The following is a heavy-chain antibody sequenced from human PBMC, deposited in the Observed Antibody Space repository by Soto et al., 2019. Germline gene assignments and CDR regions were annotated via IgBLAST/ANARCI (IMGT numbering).Heavy chain of an antibody. CDR2: ISAYNGNT. J-gene: IGHJ5*02. V-gene: IGHV1-18*01. D-gene: IGHD3-3*01. Sequence: QVQLVQSGAEVKKPGASVKVSCKASGYTFTSYGISWVRQAPGQGLEWMGWISAYNGNTNYAQKLQGRVTMTTDTSTSTAYMELRSLRSDDTGVYYCERDSAFFGVVSNWFDPWGQGTLVTVSS. CDR1: GYTFTSYG. CDR3: ERDSAFFGVVSNWFDP.